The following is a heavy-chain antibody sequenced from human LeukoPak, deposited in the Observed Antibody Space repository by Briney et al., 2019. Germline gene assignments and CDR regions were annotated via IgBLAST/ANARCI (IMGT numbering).Heavy chain of an antibody. V-gene: IGHV1-24*01. CDR1: GYTLTELS. J-gene: IGHJ3*02. Sequence: ASVKVSCKVSGYTLTELSMHWVRQAPGEGLEWMGGFDPEDGETIYAQKIQGRVTMTEDTSTDTAYMELSSLRSEDTAVYYCATPQGDYGDYVYAFDIWGQGTMVTVSS. D-gene: IGHD4-17*01. CDR2: FDPEDGET. CDR3: ATPQGDYGDYVYAFDI.